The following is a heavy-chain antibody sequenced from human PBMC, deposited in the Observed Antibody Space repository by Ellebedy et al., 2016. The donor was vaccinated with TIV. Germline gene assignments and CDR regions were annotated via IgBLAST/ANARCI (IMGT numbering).Heavy chain of an antibody. D-gene: IGHD3-9*01. CDR2: IYTSGST. CDR1: GGSISSYY. CDR3: ARGDYDILTGYSGGFDY. Sequence: SETLSLTXTVSGGSISSYYWSWIRQPAGKGLEWIGRIYTSGSTNYNPSLKSRVTMSVDTSKNQFSLKLSSVTAADTAVYYCARGDYDILTGYSGGFDYWGQGTLVTVSS. V-gene: IGHV4-4*07. J-gene: IGHJ4*02.